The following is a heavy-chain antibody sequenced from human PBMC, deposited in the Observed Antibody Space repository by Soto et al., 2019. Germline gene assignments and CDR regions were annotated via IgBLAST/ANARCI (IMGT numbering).Heavy chain of an antibody. Sequence: GGSLRLSCAASGFTFSSYWMSWVRQAPGKGLEWVANIKQDGSEKYYVDSVKGRFTISRDNAKNSLYLQMNSLRAEDTAVYYCARDIQVTIFEVGFDNYYYYYMDVWGKGTTVTVSS. CDR1: GFTFSSYW. D-gene: IGHD3-3*01. J-gene: IGHJ6*03. V-gene: IGHV3-7*01. CDR2: IKQDGSEK. CDR3: ARDIQVTIFEVGFDNYYYYYMDV.